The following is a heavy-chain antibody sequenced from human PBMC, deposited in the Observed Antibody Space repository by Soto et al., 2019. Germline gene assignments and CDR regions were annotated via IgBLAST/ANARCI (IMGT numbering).Heavy chain of an antibody. V-gene: IGHV3-53*02. CDR1: GFTVSSNY. CDR3: ARDNPGWELLRGPHGYCYDMDV. J-gene: IGHJ6*02. Sequence: EVQLVETGGGLIQPGGSLRLSCAASGFTVSSNYMSWVRQAPGKGLEWVAVIYWGGSTYYADSVKGRFTLSRDNSKNALYLQMNILRAEDTAVYYCARDNPGWELLRGPHGYCYDMDVLGQGTTVTVSS. CDR2: IYWGGST. D-gene: IGHD1-26*01.